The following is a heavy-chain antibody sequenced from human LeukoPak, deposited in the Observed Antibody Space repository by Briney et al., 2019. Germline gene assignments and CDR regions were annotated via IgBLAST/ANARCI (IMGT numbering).Heavy chain of an antibody. V-gene: IGHV3-30-3*01. CDR3: ARGRAGIAAAGFDY. Sequence: HPGGSLRLSCATSGFTFSMSAMHWVRLAPGKGLDWVAVISFGGGNKFYADSVKGRFSISRDNSKNTLYLQMNSLGLDDTAVYFCARGRAGIAAAGFDYWGQGTLVTVSS. J-gene: IGHJ4*02. D-gene: IGHD6-13*01. CDR1: GFTFSMSA. CDR2: ISFGGGNK.